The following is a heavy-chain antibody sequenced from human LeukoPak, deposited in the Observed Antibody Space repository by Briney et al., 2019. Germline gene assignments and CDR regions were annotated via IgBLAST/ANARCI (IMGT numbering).Heavy chain of an antibody. CDR1: GGSINSYC. CDR3: ARAGYTISSYRFDY. V-gene: IGHV4-4*07. J-gene: IGHJ4*02. Sequence: PSETLSLTCFVSGGSINSYCWSWIWQPAGKGLEFIGRIYTTGMTNYNPSLKSRVSMSVDTSKNQFSLELRSVTAADTAVYFCARAGYTISSYRFDYWGQGALVTVSS. CDR2: IYTTGMT. D-gene: IGHD3-16*02.